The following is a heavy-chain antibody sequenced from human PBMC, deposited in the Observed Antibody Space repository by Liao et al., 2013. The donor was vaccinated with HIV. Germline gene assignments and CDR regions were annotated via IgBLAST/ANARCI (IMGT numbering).Heavy chain of an antibody. D-gene: IGHD1-1*01. Sequence: QVLLQESGPRLVKPSETLSLSCNVSGGTIRDYYWSWIRQSPGKGLEWIGYIDYSGTTDHNPSLYNPSFNSRITISADTSKNQLSLELRSVTAADTAVYYCARGAYIQLYLPWGFDPWGQGTLVTVSS. CDR1: GGTIRDYY. J-gene: IGHJ5*02. CDR3: ARGAYIQLYLPWGFDP. V-gene: IGHV4-59*01. CDR2: IDYSGTT.